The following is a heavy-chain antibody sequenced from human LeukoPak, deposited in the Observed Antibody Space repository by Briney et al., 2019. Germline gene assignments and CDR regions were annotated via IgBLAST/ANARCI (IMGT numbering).Heavy chain of an antibody. J-gene: IGHJ4*02. V-gene: IGHV3-23*01. CDR1: GFTFSSYV. CDR2: ISGSGGST. CDR3: AKDPYYSGWYYFDY. D-gene: IGHD6-19*01. Sequence: GGSLRLSCAASGFTFSSYVMSWVRQAPGKGLEWVSAISGSGGSTYYADSVKGRFTISRDNSKNTLYLQMNSLRAEDTAVYYCAKDPYYSGWYYFDYWGQGTLVTVSS.